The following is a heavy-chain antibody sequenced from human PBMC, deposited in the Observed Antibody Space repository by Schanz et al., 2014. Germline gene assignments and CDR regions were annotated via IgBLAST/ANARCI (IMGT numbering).Heavy chain of an antibody. Sequence: VHLVESGGGVVQPGRSLRLSCVASGFNFYTSAMTWVRQAPGKGLEWVSAISGSGGSTVYADSVKGRFTISRDNSNNTVFLQMNSLRAEDTAVYYCAKDFFIGVARGVIISHDAIDIWGQGTKVTVSS. D-gene: IGHD3-10*01. J-gene: IGHJ3*02. CDR1: GFNFYTSA. V-gene: IGHV3-23*04. CDR2: ISGSGGST. CDR3: AKDFFIGVARGVIISHDAIDI.